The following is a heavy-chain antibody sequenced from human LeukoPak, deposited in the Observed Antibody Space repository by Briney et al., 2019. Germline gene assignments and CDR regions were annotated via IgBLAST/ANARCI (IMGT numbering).Heavy chain of an antibody. V-gene: IGHV3-20*04. D-gene: IGHD3-10*01. CDR1: GFTFSSYS. CDR3: AREGSPMVHDVDAFDI. J-gene: IGHJ3*02. CDR2: INWNGGST. Sequence: GGSLRLSCAASGFTFSSYSINWVRQAPGKGLEWGSGINWNGGSTGYADSVKGRFTISRDNAKNSLYLQMNSLRAEDTALYYCAREGSPMVHDVDAFDIWGQGTMVTVSS.